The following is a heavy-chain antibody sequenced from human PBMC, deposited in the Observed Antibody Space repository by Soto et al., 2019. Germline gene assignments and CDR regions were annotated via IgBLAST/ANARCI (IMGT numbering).Heavy chain of an antibody. Sequence: SETLSLTCTVSGGSINSGAYYWSWIRQRPGKGLEWVGYIYYSGTTYYNPSLESRLIISRDTAKNQFSLKLSSVTAADTAVYYCASGTEVSPSWDVWGQGTTVTVSS. D-gene: IGHD1-26*01. CDR1: GGSINSGAYY. J-gene: IGHJ6*02. CDR2: IYYSGTT. V-gene: IGHV4-31*03. CDR3: ASGTEVSPSWDV.